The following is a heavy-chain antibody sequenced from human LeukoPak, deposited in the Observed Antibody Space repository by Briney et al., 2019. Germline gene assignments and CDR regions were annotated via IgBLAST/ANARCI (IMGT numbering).Heavy chain of an antibody. CDR2: IFSSGTT. CDR1: GGSINNYV. V-gene: IGHV4-4*07. CDR3: ARDRGSDGSDQQDP. J-gene: IGHJ5*02. Sequence: SETLSLTCTVSGGSINNYVLIWIRQPAGKRLEWIGRIFSSGTTNYNPSLKSRATMSVDTSKNQFSLKLSSVTAADTAVYYCARDRGSDGSDQQDPWGQGTVVTVSS. D-gene: IGHD3-10*01.